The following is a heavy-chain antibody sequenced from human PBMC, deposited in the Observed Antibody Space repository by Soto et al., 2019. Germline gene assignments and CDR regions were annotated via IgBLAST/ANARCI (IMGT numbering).Heavy chain of an antibody. D-gene: IGHD6-6*01. CDR3: ARRSSSYYYYGMDV. V-gene: IGHV1-8*01. CDR2: MNPNSGNT. Sequence: ASVKVSCKASGYTFTSYDINWVRQATGQGLEWMGWMNPNSGNTGYAQKFQGRVTMTRNTSISTAYMELSSLRSEDTAVYYCARRSSSYYYYGMDVWGQGTTVTV. CDR1: GYTFTSYD. J-gene: IGHJ6*02.